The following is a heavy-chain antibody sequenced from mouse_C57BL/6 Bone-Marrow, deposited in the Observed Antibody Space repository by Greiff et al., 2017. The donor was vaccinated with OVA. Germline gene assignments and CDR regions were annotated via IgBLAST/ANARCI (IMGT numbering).Heavy chain of an antibody. CDR2: ISNGGGST. Sequence: EVKVVESGGGLVQPGGSLKLSCAASGFTFSDYYMYWVRQTPEKRLEWVAYISNGGGSTYYPDTVKGRFTISRDNAKNTLYLQMSRLKSEDTAMYYCARLGISNYFDYWGQGTTLTVSS. D-gene: IGHD4-1*01. V-gene: IGHV5-12*01. J-gene: IGHJ2*01. CDR1: GFTFSDYY. CDR3: ARLGISNYFDY.